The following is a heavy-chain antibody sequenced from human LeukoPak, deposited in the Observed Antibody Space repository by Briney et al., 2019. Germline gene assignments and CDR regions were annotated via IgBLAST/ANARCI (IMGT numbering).Heavy chain of an antibody. V-gene: IGHV1-2*02. Sequence: GASVKVSCKASGYTFTGYYMHWVRQAPGQGLEWMGWINPNSGGTNYAQKFQGRVTMTRDTSISTAYMELSRLRSDDTAVYYCAAQIEGVVLMVYAKFDYWGQGTLVTVSS. CDR1: GYTFTGYY. CDR3: AAQIEGVVLMVYAKFDY. J-gene: IGHJ4*02. D-gene: IGHD2-8*01. CDR2: INPNSGGT.